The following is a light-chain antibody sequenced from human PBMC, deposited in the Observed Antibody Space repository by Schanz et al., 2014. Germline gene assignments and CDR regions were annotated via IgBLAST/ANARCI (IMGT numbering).Light chain of an antibody. V-gene: IGKV3-11*01. CDR1: QSVGSN. CDR2: DAS. CDR3: QQSYSTPPT. Sequence: EIVLTQSPATLSLSPGERAPLSCRASQSVGSNLAWYRQKPGQAPRLLIYDASNRATGIPARFSGSGSGTDFTLTISSLEPEDFATYYCQQSYSTPPTFGGGTKVEIK. J-gene: IGKJ4*01.